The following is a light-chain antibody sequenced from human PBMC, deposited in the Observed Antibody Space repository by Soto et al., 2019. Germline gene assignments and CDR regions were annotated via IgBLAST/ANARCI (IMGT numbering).Light chain of an antibody. Sequence: QSVLTQPASVSGSPGQSITISCTGTSSDVGGYNYVSWYQHHPGKAPKLIIYEVSNRPSGVSNRFSGSKSGNTASLTISGLQAEYETDYYCSSYTSDNTLVFGGGTQLTVL. CDR3: SSYTSDNTLV. V-gene: IGLV2-14*01. CDR1: SSDVGGYNY. CDR2: EVS. J-gene: IGLJ7*01.